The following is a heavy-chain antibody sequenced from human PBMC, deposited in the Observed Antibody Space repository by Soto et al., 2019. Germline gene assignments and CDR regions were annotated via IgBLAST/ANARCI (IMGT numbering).Heavy chain of an antibody. CDR3: VSQRGENYDFWSGYFSQVEGYYYYGMDV. CDR2: IYYSGST. J-gene: IGHJ6*02. Sequence: PSETLSLTCTVSGGSISSSSYYWGWIRQPPGKGLEWIGSIYYSGSTYYNPSLKSRVTISVDTSKNQFSLKLSSVTAADTAVYYCVSQRGENYDFWSGYFSQVEGYYYYGMDVWGQGTTVTVSS. D-gene: IGHD3-3*01. V-gene: IGHV4-39*01. CDR1: GGSISSSSYY.